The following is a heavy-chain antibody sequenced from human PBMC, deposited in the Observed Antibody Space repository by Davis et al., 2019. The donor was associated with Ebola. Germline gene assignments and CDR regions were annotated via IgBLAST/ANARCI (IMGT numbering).Heavy chain of an antibody. D-gene: IGHD4-11*01. V-gene: IGHV3-23*01. CDR3: ARGHNYAHEY. J-gene: IGHJ4*02. CDR1: GFTFSTYA. Sequence: PGGSLRLSCAGSGFTFSTYAMTWVRQAPGKGLEWVSRISGSGGDPHYADSVKGRFTISRDNSKNTLYLQMNSLRAEDTADYYCARGHNYAHEYWGQGTLVTVSS. CDR2: ISGSGGDP.